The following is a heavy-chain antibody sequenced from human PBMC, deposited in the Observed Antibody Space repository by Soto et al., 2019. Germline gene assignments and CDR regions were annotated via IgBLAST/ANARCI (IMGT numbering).Heavy chain of an antibody. CDR3: ARGGYCSGGSCYNWFDP. D-gene: IGHD2-15*01. CDR2: MNPNSGNT. CDR1: GYTFTSYD. Sequence: ASVKVSCKASGYTFTSYDINWVRQATGQWLEWMGWMNPNSGNTGYAQKFQGRVTMTRNTSISTAYMELSSLRSEDTAVYYCARGGYCSGGSCYNWFDPWGQGTLVTVSS. J-gene: IGHJ5*02. V-gene: IGHV1-8*01.